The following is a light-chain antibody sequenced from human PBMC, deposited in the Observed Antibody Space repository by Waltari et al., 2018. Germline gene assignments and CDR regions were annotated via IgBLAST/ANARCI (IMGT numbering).Light chain of an antibody. CDR2: GAS. J-gene: IGKJ4*01. CDR1: QSASIN. V-gene: IGKV3-15*01. CDR3: QQNNDWPLT. Sequence: VMTQSPATLSVSPGERATLSCRASQSASINLAWYQQKPGQAPRLLIYGASTRATGIPARFSGSGSGTEFSLTISSLQSEDFAVYYCQQNNDWPLTFGGGTKVEIK.